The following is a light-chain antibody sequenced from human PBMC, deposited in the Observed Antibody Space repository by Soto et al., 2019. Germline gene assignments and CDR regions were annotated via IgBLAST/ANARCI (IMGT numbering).Light chain of an antibody. CDR3: QQSYNNPRT. CDR1: QSISHF. J-gene: IGKJ2*01. Sequence: DIQMTQSPSSLSASVGDSVTITCRASQSISHFLNWYQQKPGKAPKLLIYAASTLESGVPSRFSGSASGTDFTLTISSLLPEDFATSYCQQSYNNPRTFGQGTILEIK. V-gene: IGKV1-39*01. CDR2: AAS.